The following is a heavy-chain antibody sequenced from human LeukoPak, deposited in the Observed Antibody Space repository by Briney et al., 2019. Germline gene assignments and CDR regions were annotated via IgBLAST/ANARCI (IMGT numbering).Heavy chain of an antibody. CDR1: GFTFSSYW. Sequence: GGSLRLSCAASGFTFSSYWMSWVRQAPGKGLEWVANIKQDGSEKYYVDSVKGRFTISRGNAKNSLYLQMNSLRAEDTAVYYCASRPGYYDILTGYDYWGQGTLVTVSS. J-gene: IGHJ4*02. CDR2: IKQDGSEK. CDR3: ASRPGYYDILTGYDY. D-gene: IGHD3-9*01. V-gene: IGHV3-7*03.